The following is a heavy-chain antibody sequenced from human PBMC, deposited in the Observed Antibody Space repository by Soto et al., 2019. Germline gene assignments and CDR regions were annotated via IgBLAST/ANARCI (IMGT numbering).Heavy chain of an antibody. V-gene: IGHV1-18*01. CDR3: ARDKRVGWVLVSRPNWFDP. J-gene: IGHJ5*02. CDR2: ISAYNGNT. D-gene: IGHD2-15*01. CDR1: GYTFTSYG. Sequence: ASVKVSCKASGYTFTSYGISWVRQAPGQGLEWMGWISAYNGNTNYAQKLQGRVTMTTDTSTSTAYMELRSLRSDDKVVYYSARDKRVGWVLVSRPNWFDPWGQGTLVTVSS.